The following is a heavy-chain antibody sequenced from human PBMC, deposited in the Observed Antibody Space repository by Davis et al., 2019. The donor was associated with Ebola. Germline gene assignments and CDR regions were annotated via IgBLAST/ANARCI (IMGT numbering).Heavy chain of an antibody. J-gene: IGHJ4*02. CDR3: VGEVGFWSTNL. V-gene: IGHV4-59*08. CDR1: GGSISSYD. Sequence: PSETLSLTCTVSGGSISSYDGSWIRQPPGKGLEWIGYIYYSGSTNYNPSLKSRATIPVDTSKNQFSLKLSSVTAADTAVYYCVGEVGFWSTNLWGQGTLVTVSS. D-gene: IGHD3-3*01. CDR2: IYYSGST.